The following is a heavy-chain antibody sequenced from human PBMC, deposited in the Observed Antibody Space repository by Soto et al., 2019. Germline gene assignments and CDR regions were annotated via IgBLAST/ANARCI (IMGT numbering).Heavy chain of an antibody. CDR3: ARGLSPYYAMDV. CDR2: ISFDGGNT. CDR1: GFTFSAYG. J-gene: IGHJ6*02. Sequence: GGSLRLSCAASGFTFSAYGVHWVRQAPGKGLEWVAVISFDGGNTYYADSVQGRFTISRDNSKNTLYLQMSSLRVEDTAVYYCARGLSPYYAMDVWGQGTRVTVSS. V-gene: IGHV3-30*03. D-gene: IGHD3-16*02.